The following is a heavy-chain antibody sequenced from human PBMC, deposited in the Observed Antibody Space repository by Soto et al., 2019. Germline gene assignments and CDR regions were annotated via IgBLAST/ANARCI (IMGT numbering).Heavy chain of an antibody. CDR3: ARDSPHIAAGFDP. Sequence: GASVKVSCKASGYTFTGYYMHWVRQAPGQGLEWMGWINPNSGGTNYAQKFQGWVTMTRDTSISTAYMELSRLRSDDTAVYYCARDSPHIAAGFDPWGQGTLVTVSS. D-gene: IGHD6-13*01. CDR2: INPNSGGT. V-gene: IGHV1-2*04. J-gene: IGHJ5*02. CDR1: GYTFTGYY.